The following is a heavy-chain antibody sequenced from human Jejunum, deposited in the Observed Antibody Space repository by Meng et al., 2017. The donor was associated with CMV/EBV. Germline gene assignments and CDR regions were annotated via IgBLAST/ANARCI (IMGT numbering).Heavy chain of an antibody. V-gene: IGHV3-30-3*01. Sequence: SGFTFSNYAMHWVRQATGKGLEWVAVISYDAGYKYYADSVKGRFTISRDSSKNTVHLQMNSLRPEDMAVYYCARDKGAGLLYLDYWGQGTLVTVSS. CDR2: ISYDAGYK. J-gene: IGHJ4*02. D-gene: IGHD2/OR15-2a*01. CDR3: ARDKGAGLLYLDY. CDR1: GFTFSNYA.